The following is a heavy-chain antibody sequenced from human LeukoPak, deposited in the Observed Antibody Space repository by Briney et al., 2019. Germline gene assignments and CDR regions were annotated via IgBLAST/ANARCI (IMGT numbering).Heavy chain of an antibody. CDR1: GCTFSSYA. D-gene: IGHD4-23*01. V-gene: IGHV1-69*13. J-gene: IGHJ4*02. Sequence: SVKVSCKASGCTFSSYAISWVRQAPGQGLEWMGGIIPIFGTANYAQKFQGRVTITADESTSTAYMELSSLRSEDTAVYYCARYDYGGNSGRLDYWGQGTLVTVSS. CDR3: ARYDYGGNSGRLDY. CDR2: IIPIFGTA.